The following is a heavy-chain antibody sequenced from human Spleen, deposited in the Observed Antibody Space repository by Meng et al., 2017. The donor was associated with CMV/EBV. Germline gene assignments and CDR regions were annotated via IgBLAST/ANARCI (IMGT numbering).Heavy chain of an antibody. D-gene: IGHD3-9*01. CDR2: INPYNGNT. J-gene: IGHJ4*02. CDR1: GYSFTNYG. Sequence: SWKATGYSFTNYGLTWVRQAPGQGLEWMGWINPYNGNTNFGQRFQGRVSLTTDTSTSTAYLELRSLRSDDTAVYYCARALDPTYSDYWGQGTLVTVSS. V-gene: IGHV1-18*01. CDR3: ARALDPTYSDY.